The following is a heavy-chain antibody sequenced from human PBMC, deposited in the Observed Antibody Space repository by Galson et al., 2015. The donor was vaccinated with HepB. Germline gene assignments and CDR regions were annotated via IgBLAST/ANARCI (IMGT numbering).Heavy chain of an antibody. J-gene: IGHJ3*02. D-gene: IGHD2-2*03. CDR1: GFTFSSYG. Sequence: SLRLSCAASGFTFSSYGMHWVRQAPGKGLEWVAVIWYDGSNKYYADSVKGRFTISRDNSKNTLYLQMNSLRAEDTAVYYCARDKALDIVVVPQSAFDIWGQGTMVTVSS. V-gene: IGHV3-33*01. CDR3: ARDKALDIVVVPQSAFDI. CDR2: IWYDGSNK.